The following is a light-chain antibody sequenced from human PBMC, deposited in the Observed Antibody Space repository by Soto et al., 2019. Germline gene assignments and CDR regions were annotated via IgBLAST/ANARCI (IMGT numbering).Light chain of an antibody. V-gene: IGKV4-1*01. CDR2: WAS. CDR1: QSVLYSSNNNNY. Sequence: DIVMTQSPDSLAVSLGERATINCKSSQSVLYSSNNNNYLAWYQQKPGQPPNLLIYWASTRESGVPDRFSGSGSGTDFTLTISSLHAEDVSVYYCQQYSSTPYTLGQGTKLEIK. CDR3: QQYSSTPYT. J-gene: IGKJ2*01.